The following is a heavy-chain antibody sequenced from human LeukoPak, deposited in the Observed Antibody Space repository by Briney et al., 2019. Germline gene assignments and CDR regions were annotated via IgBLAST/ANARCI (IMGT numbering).Heavy chain of an antibody. CDR1: GFTFNSYW. D-gene: IGHD2-2*01. CDR2: IKSKTDGGTT. Sequence: GGSLRLSCAASGFTFNSYWMNWVRQAPGKGLEWVGRIKSKTDGGTTDYAAPVKGRFTISRDDSKNTLYLQMNSLKTEDTAVYYCTSQGRDGSTSHKPFDYWGQGTLVTVSS. V-gene: IGHV3-15*01. J-gene: IGHJ4*02. CDR3: TSQGRDGSTSHKPFDY.